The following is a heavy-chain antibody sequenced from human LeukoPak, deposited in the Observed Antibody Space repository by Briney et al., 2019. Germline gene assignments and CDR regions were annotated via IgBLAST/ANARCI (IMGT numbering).Heavy chain of an antibody. CDR2: INYDGTNK. V-gene: IGHV3-30*02. CDR3: AKDLIFCKSSSCNRRMADY. J-gene: IGHJ4*02. Sequence: GGSLRLSCAASGFTFSNYDRDWVRPAQGKGLEWVTFINYDGTNKEYAVSVKGRFTSARDNSKNTVLLGMNSLEAEGTAGYYLAKDLIFCKSSSCNRRMADYGGRGTLVSVPS. CDR1: GFTFSNYD. D-gene: IGHD2-2*01.